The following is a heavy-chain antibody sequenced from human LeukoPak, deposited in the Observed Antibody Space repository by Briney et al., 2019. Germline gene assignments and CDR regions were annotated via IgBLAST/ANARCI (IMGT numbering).Heavy chain of an antibody. D-gene: IGHD2-2*01. Sequence: KTSETLSLTCTVSGDSVSSSNYYWAWIRQPPGKGLEWIGEINYSGSTNYNPSLKSRVTISVDTSKNQFSLKLSSVTAADTAVYYCARHGTRYYYYYMDVWGKGTTVTISS. J-gene: IGHJ6*03. CDR3: ARHGTRYYYYYMDV. CDR2: INYSGST. CDR1: GDSVSSSNYY. V-gene: IGHV4-39*01.